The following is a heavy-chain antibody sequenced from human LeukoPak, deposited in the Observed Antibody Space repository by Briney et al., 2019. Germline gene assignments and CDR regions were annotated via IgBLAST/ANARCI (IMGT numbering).Heavy chain of an antibody. CDR1: GFTFSSYE. CDR2: IKSKTDGGTT. V-gene: IGHV3-15*01. D-gene: IGHD4-17*01. Sequence: TTGGSLRLSCAASGFTFSSYEMNWVRQAPGKGLEWVGRIKSKTDGGTTDYAAPVKGRFTISRDDSKNTLYLQMNSLKTEDTAVYYCTTDSFGGDILDYWGQGTLVTVSS. J-gene: IGHJ4*02. CDR3: TTDSFGGDILDY.